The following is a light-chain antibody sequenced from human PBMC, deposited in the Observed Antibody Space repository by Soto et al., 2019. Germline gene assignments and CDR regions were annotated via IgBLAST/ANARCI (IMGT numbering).Light chain of an antibody. CDR3: QQYQIDWT. CDR2: DAS. J-gene: IGKJ1*01. V-gene: IGKV1-5*01. Sequence: DIQVTQSPSTLSASVGDRVSITCRASQRVNTCLAWYQQKPGKAPTLLIYDASSLQSGVPSRFSGSGSGTEFTLTISSLQPDDFATYYCQQYQIDWTFGQGTKMDIK. CDR1: QRVNTC.